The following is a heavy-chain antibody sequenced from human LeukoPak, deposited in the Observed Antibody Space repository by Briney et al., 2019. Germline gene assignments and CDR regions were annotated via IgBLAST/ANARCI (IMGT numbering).Heavy chain of an antibody. V-gene: IGHV3-33*06. CDR2: IWYDGSNK. D-gene: IGHD1-26*01. CDR1: GFTFSSYG. Sequence: GGSLRLSCAASGFTFSSYGMHWVRQAPGKGLEWVAVIWYDGSNKYYADSVKGRFTISRDNSKNTLYLQMNSLRAEDTAVYYCAKVSSGSYATYSFDYWGQGTLVTVSS. CDR3: AKVSSGSYATYSFDY. J-gene: IGHJ4*02.